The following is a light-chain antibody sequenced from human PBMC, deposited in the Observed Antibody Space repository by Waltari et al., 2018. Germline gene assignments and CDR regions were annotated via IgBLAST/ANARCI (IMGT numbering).Light chain of an antibody. V-gene: IGLV2-8*01. J-gene: IGLJ2*01. CDR2: EVT. CDR3: SSYAGSNKGV. CDR1: TSDVGAYTY. Sequence: SALTHPPSASGSPGQSVPISCTGTTSDVGAYTYFSWYQQHPGKAPKLMIYEVTKRPSGVPDRFSGSKSGNTASLTVSGRQAEDEADYYCSSYAGSNKGVFGGGTHLTGL.